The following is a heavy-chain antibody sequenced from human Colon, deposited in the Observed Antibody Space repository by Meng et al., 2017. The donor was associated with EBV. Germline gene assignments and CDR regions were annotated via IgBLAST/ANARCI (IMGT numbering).Heavy chain of an antibody. D-gene: IGHD6-19*01. J-gene: IGHJ4*02. CDR2: IYHSGRT. V-gene: IGHV4-30-4*01. Sequence: QVQLQESGPGLVTPSQTLSLTCTVSGGSISSGDYYWSWIRQPPGKGLEWIGEIYHSGRTNYNPSVKSRVSMSVDKSQNHFSLRLSSVTAADTAVYYCARVSSGWDYFDYWGQGTLVTVSS. CDR3: ARVSSGWDYFDY. CDR1: GGSISSGDYY.